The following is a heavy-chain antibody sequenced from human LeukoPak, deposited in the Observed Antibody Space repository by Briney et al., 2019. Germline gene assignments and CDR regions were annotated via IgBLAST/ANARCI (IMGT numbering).Heavy chain of an antibody. V-gene: IGHV3-33*01. J-gene: IGHJ6*03. CDR3: ARGRPQDDYYYSYMDV. CDR2: IWYDGSNK. CDR1: GFTFSSYG. Sequence: GRSLRLSCAASGFTFSSYGMHWVRQAPGKGLEWVAVIWYDGSNKYYADSVKGRFTISRDNPKKTRYLQMNSLRAEDTAVYYCARGRPQDDYYYSYMDVWGKGTTLTVSS.